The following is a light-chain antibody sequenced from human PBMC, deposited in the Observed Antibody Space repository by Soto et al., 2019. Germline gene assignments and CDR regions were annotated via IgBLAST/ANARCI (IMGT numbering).Light chain of an antibody. V-gene: IGKV3-20*01. CDR2: GAS. J-gene: IGKJ1*01. CDR1: QIVYGRQ. Sequence: EIVLTQSPGTLPLSPGERAALSCRASQIVYGRQFAWYQHKPGQDPXLLINGASNRATGLPDRFSGSGSGTEFTLTISRLEPEDFAVDDCQQYGSSGTFGQGTKVDIK. CDR3: QQYGSSGT.